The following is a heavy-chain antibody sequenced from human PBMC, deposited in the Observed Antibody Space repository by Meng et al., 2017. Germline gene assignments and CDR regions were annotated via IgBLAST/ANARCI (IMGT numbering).Heavy chain of an antibody. CDR3: ARDASGSGRYFTEYHFDY. CDR1: GYSISSGYY. Sequence: SETLSLTCAVSGYSISSGYYWGWIRQPPGKGLEWIGSIYHSGSTYYNPSLKSRVTISVDTSKNQFSLKLSSVTAADTAVYFCARDASGSGRYFTEYHFDYWGQGKLVTVSS. V-gene: IGHV4-38-2*02. J-gene: IGHJ4*02. CDR2: IYHSGST. D-gene: IGHD3-10*01.